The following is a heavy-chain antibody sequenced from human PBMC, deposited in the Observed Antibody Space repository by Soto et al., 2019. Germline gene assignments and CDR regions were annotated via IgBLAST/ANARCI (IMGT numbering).Heavy chain of an antibody. CDR3: AKDLPGPHCSGGSSYATPFDY. V-gene: IGHV3-23*01. J-gene: IGHJ4*02. Sequence: EVQLLESGGGLVQPGGSLRLSCAASGFTFSSYAMSWVRQAPGKGLEWVSAISGSGGSTYYAHSVKGRFTISRDNSKNTLYQQMTSLRAEDTAVYYCAKDLPGPHCSGGSSYATPFDYWGQGTLVTVSS. CDR1: GFTFSSYA. D-gene: IGHD2-15*01. CDR2: ISGSGGST.